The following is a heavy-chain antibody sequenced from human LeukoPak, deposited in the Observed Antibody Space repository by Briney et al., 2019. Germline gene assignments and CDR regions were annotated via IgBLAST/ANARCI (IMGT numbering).Heavy chain of an antibody. V-gene: IGHV4-34*01. CDR2: ISPRRNT. Sequence: PSETLSLTCAIYEGSLSGSLSGYYWSWVRQTPGTGLEWIGDISPRRNTDYNPTLKSRVTISIDTSKNQFSLKLSSVTAADTAVYYCAREYRSSWYLNWFDPWGQGTLVTVSS. J-gene: IGHJ5*02. D-gene: IGHD6-13*01. CDR3: AREYRSSWYLNWFDP. CDR1: EGSLSGSLSGYY.